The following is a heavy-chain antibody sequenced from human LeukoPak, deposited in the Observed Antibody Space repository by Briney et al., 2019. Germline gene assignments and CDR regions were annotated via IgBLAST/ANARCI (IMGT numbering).Heavy chain of an antibody. CDR3: ARTTEGGYTYNYFYYYYMDV. V-gene: IGHV4-59*01. Sequence: PSETLSLTCTVSGGSISSYYWSWIRQPPGKGLERIGYIYSSGSTNYNPSLKSRISISVDTSKNQFSLKLSSVTAADTAVYYCARTTEGGYTYNYFYYYYMDVWGKGTTVTISS. D-gene: IGHD5-18*01. J-gene: IGHJ6*03. CDR2: IYSSGST. CDR1: GGSISSYY.